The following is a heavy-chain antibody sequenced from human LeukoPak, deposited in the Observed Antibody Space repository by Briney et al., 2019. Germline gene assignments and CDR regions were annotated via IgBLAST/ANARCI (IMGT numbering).Heavy chain of an antibody. V-gene: IGHV1-69*04. Sequence: GASVKVSCKASGYTFTSYGISWVRQAPGQGLEWMGRIIPILGIANYAQKFQGRVTITADKSTSTAYMELSSLRSEDTAVYYCATGYCSSTSCLHMNWFDPWGQGTLVTVSS. J-gene: IGHJ5*02. CDR3: ATGYCSSTSCLHMNWFDP. CDR2: IIPILGIA. CDR1: GYTFTSYG. D-gene: IGHD2-2*01.